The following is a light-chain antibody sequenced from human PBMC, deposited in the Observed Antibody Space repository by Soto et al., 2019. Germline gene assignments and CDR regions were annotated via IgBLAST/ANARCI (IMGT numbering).Light chain of an antibody. CDR2: SAS. Sequence: EIVLTQSPGTLSLSPGERATLSCRASQSVGSNVIWYQQKPGQAPRLLMFSASTRATGIPDRFSGSESGTDFTLRISRLEPEDFAVYYCQQYGSSVTFGQGTKVDIK. V-gene: IGKV3-20*01. CDR1: QSVGSN. CDR3: QQYGSSVT. J-gene: IGKJ1*01.